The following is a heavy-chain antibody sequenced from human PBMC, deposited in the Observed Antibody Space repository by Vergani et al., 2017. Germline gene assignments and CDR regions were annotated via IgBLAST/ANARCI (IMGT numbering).Heavy chain of an antibody. D-gene: IGHD2-2*02. CDR1: GFTFSSYA. CDR3: ARDWVYCSSTSCYTRALDY. J-gene: IGHJ4*02. Sequence: VQLLESGGGLVQPGGSLRLSCAASGFTFSSYAMSWVRQAPGKGLEWIGEINHSGSTNYNPSLKSRVTISVDTSKNQFSLKLSSVTAADTAVYYCARDWVYCSSTSCYTRALDYWGQGTLVTVSS. V-gene: IGHV4-34*01. CDR2: INHSGST.